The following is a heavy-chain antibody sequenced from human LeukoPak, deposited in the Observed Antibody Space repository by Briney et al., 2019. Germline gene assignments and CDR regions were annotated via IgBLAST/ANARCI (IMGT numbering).Heavy chain of an antibody. V-gene: IGHV1-24*01. CDR3: ATAVAHYYGSGSYYPYYFDY. CDR2: FDPEDGET. CDR1: GYTLTELS. J-gene: IGHJ4*02. Sequence: ASVKVSCKVSGYTLTELSMHWVRQAPGKGLEWMGGFDPEDGETIYAQKFQARVTMTEDTSTDTAYMELSSLRSEDTAVYYCATAVAHYYGSGSYYPYYFDYWGQGTLVTVSS. D-gene: IGHD3-10*01.